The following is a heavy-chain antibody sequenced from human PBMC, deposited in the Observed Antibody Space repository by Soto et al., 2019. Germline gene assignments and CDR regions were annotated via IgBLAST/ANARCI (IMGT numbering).Heavy chain of an antibody. V-gene: IGHV1-2*02. CDR3: AKGGAIVAAGTRVYLYNAMDV. J-gene: IGHJ6*02. Sequence: QVQLVQSGTEVKRPGDSVKVSCKASGYTFTGYYVHWVRQAPGQGLEWMGWINPNSGDTDLAQRFQGRVTMNRDTSIGTVYMELRGLTSDDTAEYYCAKGGAIVAAGTRVYLYNAMDVWGQGTTVTVSS. D-gene: IGHD1-26*01. CDR1: GYTFTGYY. CDR2: INPNSGDT.